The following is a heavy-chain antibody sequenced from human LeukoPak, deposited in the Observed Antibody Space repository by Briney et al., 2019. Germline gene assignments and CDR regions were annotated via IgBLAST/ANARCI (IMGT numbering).Heavy chain of an antibody. CDR2: IYYSGST. V-gene: IGHV4-59*01. Sequence: SETLSLTCAVCGGSFSSYYWSWIRQPPGKGLEWIGYIYYSGSTNYNPSLKSRVTISVDTSKNQFSLKLSSVTAADTAVYYCARDATTTNWFDPWGQGTLVTVSS. J-gene: IGHJ5*02. CDR3: ARDATTTNWFDP. D-gene: IGHD4-17*01. CDR1: GGSFSSYY.